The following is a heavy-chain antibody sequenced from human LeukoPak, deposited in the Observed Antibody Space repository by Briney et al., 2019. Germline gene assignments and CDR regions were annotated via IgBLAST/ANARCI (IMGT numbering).Heavy chain of an antibody. CDR2: IYYSGST. Sequence: PSETLSLTCTVSGGSISSYYWSWIRQPPGKGLEWIGYIYYSGSTNYNPSLKSRVTISVDTSKNQFSLKLSSVTAADTAVYYCARRGYDFWSGSYYFDYWGQGTLVTVSS. CDR1: GGSISSYY. D-gene: IGHD3-3*01. V-gene: IGHV4-59*08. CDR3: ARRGYDFWSGSYYFDY. J-gene: IGHJ4*02.